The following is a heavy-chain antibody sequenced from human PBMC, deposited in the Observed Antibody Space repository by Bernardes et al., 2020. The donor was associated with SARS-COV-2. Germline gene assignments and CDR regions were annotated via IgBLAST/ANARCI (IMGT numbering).Heavy chain of an antibody. J-gene: IGHJ6*02. D-gene: IGHD3-3*01. CDR3: AREPIGRFLEWLYPINYYYGMDV. CDR2: INPNSGGT. Sequence: ASVKVSCKASGYTFTGYYMHWGRQAPGQGLEWMGWINPNSGGTNYAQKFQGWVTMTRDTSISTAYMELSRLRSDDTAVYYCAREPIGRFLEWLYPINYYYGMDVWGQGATVTLSS. V-gene: IGHV1-2*04. CDR1: GYTFTGYY.